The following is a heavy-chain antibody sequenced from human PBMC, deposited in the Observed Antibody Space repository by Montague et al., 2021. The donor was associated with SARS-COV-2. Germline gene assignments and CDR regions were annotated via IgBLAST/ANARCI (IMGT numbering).Heavy chain of an antibody. D-gene: IGHD2-21*02. Sequence: STNYKPSLKSRVTISVDTSKNQFSLEMTSVTAADTAVYYCATWAGAIRLCDYWGKGTLVTLSS. V-gene: IGHV4-59*01. CDR2: ST. J-gene: IGHJ4*02. CDR3: ATWAGAIRLCDY.